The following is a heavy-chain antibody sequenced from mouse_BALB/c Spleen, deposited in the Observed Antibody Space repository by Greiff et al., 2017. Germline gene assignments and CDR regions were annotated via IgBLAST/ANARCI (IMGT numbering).Heavy chain of an antibody. CDR1: GFTFSSYA. J-gene: IGHJ2*01. Sequence: EVQLVESGGGLVKPGGSLKLSCAASGFTFSSYAMSWVRQTPEKRLEWVASISSCGSTYYPDSVKGRFTISRDNARNILYLQMSSLRSEDTAMYYCARITTVVDPYFDYWGQGTTLTVSS. CDR3: ARITTVVDPYFDY. V-gene: IGHV5-6-5*01. D-gene: IGHD1-1*01. CDR2: ISSCGST.